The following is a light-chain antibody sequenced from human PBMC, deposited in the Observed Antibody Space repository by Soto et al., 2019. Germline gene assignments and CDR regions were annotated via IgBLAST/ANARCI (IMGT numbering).Light chain of an antibody. J-gene: IGKJ4*01. V-gene: IGKV3-11*01. CDR2: DAS. CDR1: QSVSSY. CDR3: QKYNSAPLT. Sequence: EIVLTQSPATLSLSPGERATLSCRASQSVSSYLAWYQQKPGQAPRLLIYDASNRATGIPARFSGSGSGTDFTLTISSLQPEDVATYYCQKYNSAPLTSGGGTKVEIK.